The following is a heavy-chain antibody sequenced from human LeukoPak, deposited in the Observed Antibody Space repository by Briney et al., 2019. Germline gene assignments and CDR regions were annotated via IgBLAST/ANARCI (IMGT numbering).Heavy chain of an antibody. J-gene: IGHJ5*02. CDR3: ARLGRIYSSSWYHWFHP. CDR1: GDSINNYY. Sequence: SETLSLTCTVSGDSINNYYWSWIRQPPGRGLEWIGYLYYSGSTNYNPSLKSRVTISVDTSKNQLSLKLNSVTAADTAVYYCARLGRIYSSSWYHWFHPWGQGTLVTVSS. V-gene: IGHV4-59*01. CDR2: LYYSGST. D-gene: IGHD6-13*01.